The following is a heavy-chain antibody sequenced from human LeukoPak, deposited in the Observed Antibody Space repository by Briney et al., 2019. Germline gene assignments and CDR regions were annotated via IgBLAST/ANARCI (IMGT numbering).Heavy chain of an antibody. V-gene: IGHV3-74*01. CDR1: GFTFSSYW. D-gene: IGHD3-10*01. J-gene: IGHJ4*02. Sequence: GGSLRLSCAASGFTFSSYWMHWVRQAPGKGLVWVSRINSDGSSTSYADSVKGRFTISRDNAKNTLYLQMNSLRAEDTAVYYCARAARDMVRGVLAFYFDYWGQGTLVTVSS. CDR3: ARAARDMVRGVLAFYFDY. CDR2: INSDGSST.